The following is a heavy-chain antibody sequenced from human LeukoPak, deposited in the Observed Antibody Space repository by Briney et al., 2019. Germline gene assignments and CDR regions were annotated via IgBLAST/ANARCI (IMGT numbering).Heavy chain of an antibody. J-gene: IGHJ6*02. D-gene: IGHD6-13*01. CDR3: ARDPPSIITAAGNSGPTYYYYGMDV. Sequence: PGGSLRLSCAASGFTFSSYAMNWVRQAPGKGLEWVSYISSSGSTIYYADSVKGRFTISRDNAKNSLYLQMNSLRAEDTAVYYCARDPPSIITAAGNSGPTYYYYGMDVWGQGTTVTVSS. CDR1: GFTFSSYA. CDR2: ISSSGSTI. V-gene: IGHV3-48*03.